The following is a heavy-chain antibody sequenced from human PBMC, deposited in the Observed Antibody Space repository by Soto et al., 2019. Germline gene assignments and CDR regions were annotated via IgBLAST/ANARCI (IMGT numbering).Heavy chain of an antibody. Sequence: GESLRVSCAASGVIFSSYCMSWVRQAPGKGLEWVANIKQDGSEKYYVDSVKGRFTISRDNAKSSLYLQMNSLRAEGTAVYYCARGWSHFDYWGQETLVTVSS. V-gene: IGHV3-7*03. CDR3: ARGWSHFDY. J-gene: IGHJ4*02. CDR1: GVIFSSYC. CDR2: IKQDGSEK.